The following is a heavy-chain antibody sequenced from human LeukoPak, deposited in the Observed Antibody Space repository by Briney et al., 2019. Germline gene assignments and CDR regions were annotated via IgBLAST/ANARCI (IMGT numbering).Heavy chain of an antibody. CDR2: IYTSGST. CDR3: ASEHPYYSYYMDV. J-gene: IGHJ6*03. Sequence: SETLSLTCTVSGGSISSGSYYWSWIRQPAGKGLEWIGRIYTSGSTNYNPSLKVRVTISVATSKNQFSLKLRSVTAAATTVYYCASEHPYYSYYMDVWGKGTTVTVSS. CDR1: GGSISSGSYY. V-gene: IGHV4-61*02.